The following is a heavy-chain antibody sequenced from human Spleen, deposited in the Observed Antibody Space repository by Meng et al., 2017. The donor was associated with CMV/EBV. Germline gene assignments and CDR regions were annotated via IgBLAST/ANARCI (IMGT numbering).Heavy chain of an antibody. CDR1: GFTFNSSW. CDR2: VNGDGSAT. V-gene: IGHV3-74*01. J-gene: IGHJ4*02. D-gene: IGHD3-16*01. CDR3: ARGGSTFHDY. Sequence: GGSLRLACAASGFTFNSSWMHWVRQAPGKGLVWVSRVNGDGSATSYADSVKGRFTSSRDNAKNTLYLQMNSLRAEDTAVYYCARGGSTFHDYWGQGTLVTVSS.